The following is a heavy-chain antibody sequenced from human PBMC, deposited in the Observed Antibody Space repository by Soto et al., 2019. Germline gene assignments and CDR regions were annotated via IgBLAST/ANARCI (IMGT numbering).Heavy chain of an antibody. CDR3: STDSYFTLKVVRFAY. D-gene: IGHD3-22*01. Sequence: GGSLRLSCVGSGFTFSHAWINWVGQAPGKGLEWVGRIKSKIDGGTTDFAAPVKGRFAISRDDSKNIVYMQMNSLKIDDSAVYYCSTDSYFTLKVVRFAYWGLGILVTVSS. V-gene: IGHV3-15*07. CDR1: GFTFSHAW. CDR2: IKSKIDGGTT. J-gene: IGHJ4*01.